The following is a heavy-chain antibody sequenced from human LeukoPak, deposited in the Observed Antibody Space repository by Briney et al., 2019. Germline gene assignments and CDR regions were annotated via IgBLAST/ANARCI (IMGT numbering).Heavy chain of an antibody. CDR2: ISSSDSTI. J-gene: IGHJ4*02. V-gene: IGHV3-48*02. CDR1: GFTVSSNY. Sequence: PGGSLRLSCAASGFTVSSNYMSWVRQAPGKGLEWVSYISSSDSTIYYADSVKGRFTISRDNAKNSLYLQMNSLRDEDTAVYYCARESSGVLGFDYWGQGTLVTVSS. D-gene: IGHD3-10*01. CDR3: ARESSGVLGFDY.